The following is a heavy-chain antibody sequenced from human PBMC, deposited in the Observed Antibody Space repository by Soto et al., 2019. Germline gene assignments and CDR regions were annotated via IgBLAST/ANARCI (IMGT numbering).Heavy chain of an antibody. Sequence: EVQLLESGGGLVQPGGSLRLSCAASGFTFSSYAMSWVRQAPGKGLEWVSAISGSGGSTYYADSVKGRFTISRDNSKNTLYLQMNSLRAEDTAVSYCANQRRGPLTHFDYWGQGTLVTVSS. CDR3: ANQRRGPLTHFDY. CDR1: GFTFSSYA. CDR2: ISGSGGST. J-gene: IGHJ4*02. V-gene: IGHV3-23*01. D-gene: IGHD1-1*01.